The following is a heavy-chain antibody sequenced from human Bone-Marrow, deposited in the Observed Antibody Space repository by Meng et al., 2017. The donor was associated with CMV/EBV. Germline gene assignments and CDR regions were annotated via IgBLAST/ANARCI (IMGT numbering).Heavy chain of an antibody. D-gene: IGHD6-13*01. CDR2: IWYDGSNK. Sequence: CAASGFSFRSYGMHWVRQAPGKGLEWVAVIWYDGSNKYYADSVKGRFTISRDNSKNTLYLQMNSLRAEDTAVYYCARDRHSSSWYDYWGQGTLVTVSS. J-gene: IGHJ4*02. CDR1: GFSFRSYG. CDR3: ARDRHSSSWYDY. V-gene: IGHV3-33*01.